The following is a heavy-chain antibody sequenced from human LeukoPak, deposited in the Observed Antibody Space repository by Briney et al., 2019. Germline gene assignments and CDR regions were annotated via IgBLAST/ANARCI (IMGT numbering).Heavy chain of an antibody. Sequence: PSETLSLTCAVYGGSFSGYYWSWIRQPPGKGLEWIGEINHSGSTNYNPSLKSRVTISGDTSKNQFSLKLSSVTAADTAVYYCARGVNYYYYMDVWGKGTTVTVSS. CDR2: INHSGST. D-gene: IGHD4-23*01. J-gene: IGHJ6*03. CDR3: ARGVNYYYYMDV. V-gene: IGHV4-34*01. CDR1: GGSFSGYY.